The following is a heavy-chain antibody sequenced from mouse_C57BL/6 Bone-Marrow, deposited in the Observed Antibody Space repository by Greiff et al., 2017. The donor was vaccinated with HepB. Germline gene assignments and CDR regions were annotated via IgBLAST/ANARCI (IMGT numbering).Heavy chain of an antibody. V-gene: IGHV7-1*01. CDR1: GFTFSDFY. D-gene: IGHD3-2*02. CDR2: SRNKANDYTT. J-gene: IGHJ4*01. Sequence: EVKVVESGGGLVQSGRSLRLSCATSGFTFSDFYMEWVRQAPGKGLEWIAASRNKANDYTTEYSVSVKGRFIVSRDTSQSILYLQMNALRAEDTAIYCCARDSSGYDAMDYWGQGTSVTVSS. CDR3: ARDSSGYDAMDY.